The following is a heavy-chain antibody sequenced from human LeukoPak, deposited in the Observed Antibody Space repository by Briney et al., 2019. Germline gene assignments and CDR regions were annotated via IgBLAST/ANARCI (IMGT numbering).Heavy chain of an antibody. CDR3: AKDVTGDIVATIIDY. CDR1: GFTFSSYG. Sequence: GGSLRLSCAGSGFTFSSYGMHWVRQAPGKGLEWVAFIRYDGSNKYYADSVKGRFTISRDNSKNTLYLQMNSLRAEDTAVYYCAKDVTGDIVATIIDYWGQGTLVTVSS. V-gene: IGHV3-30*02. D-gene: IGHD5-12*01. J-gene: IGHJ4*02. CDR2: IRYDGSNK.